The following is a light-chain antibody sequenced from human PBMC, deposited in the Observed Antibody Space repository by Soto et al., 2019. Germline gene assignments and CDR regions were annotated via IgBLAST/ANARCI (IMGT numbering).Light chain of an antibody. V-gene: IGKV1-39*01. J-gene: IGKJ4*01. Sequence: DIQLTQSPSSLSASVGDRVTITCRASQSISSNLNWYQQKPGKAPKLLIYAASSLHSGVPSRFSGSGSGTDFTLTISSLQPEDFATYYCQQSYSTLALTFGGGTKVEIK. CDR1: QSISSN. CDR2: AAS. CDR3: QQSYSTLALT.